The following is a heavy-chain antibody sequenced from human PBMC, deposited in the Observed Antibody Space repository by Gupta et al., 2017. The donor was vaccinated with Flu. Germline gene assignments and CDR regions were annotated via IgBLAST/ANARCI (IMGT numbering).Heavy chain of an antibody. CDR2: MNPYSGKT. CDR1: GYSFTNFD. J-gene: IGHJ4*02. D-gene: IGHD1-26*01. V-gene: IGHV1-8*02. Sequence: QVQLVQSGAEVKKPGASVKVSCKASGYSFTNFDINWVRQATGKGLEWMGWMNPYSGKTGYVQKFQGRVTMTSNTSISTAYMELSSLNSEDTAVYFCAREVTARVMWESDDFRRRAGPFDSWGQGTLVTVSS. CDR3: AREVTARVMWESDDFRRRAGPFDS.